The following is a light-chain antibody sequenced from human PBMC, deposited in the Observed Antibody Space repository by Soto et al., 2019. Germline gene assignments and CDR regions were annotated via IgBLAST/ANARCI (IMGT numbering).Light chain of an antibody. CDR2: GAS. V-gene: IGKV3-15*01. CDR3: QQYNNWPRT. Sequence: ETVMTQSPATLSLSPGERATLSCWASQSVNSNLAWYQQKPGQAPRLLIYGASTRATGVPARFSGSGSGTEFTLTISSLQSEDFEVYYCQQYNNWPRTFGQGTKVDIK. CDR1: QSVNSN. J-gene: IGKJ1*01.